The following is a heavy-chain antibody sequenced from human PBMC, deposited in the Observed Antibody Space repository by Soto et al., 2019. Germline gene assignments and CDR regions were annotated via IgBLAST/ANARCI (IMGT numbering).Heavy chain of an antibody. CDR2: ISGRGGST. D-gene: IGHD2-21*01. Sequence: EVQLLESGGGLVQPGGSLRLSCAASGFTFSSYAMSWVRQAPGKGLEWVSGISGRGGSTYYADSGTGRFTTSRDNAKNTLYLETSTLGAEDTALYACAALVVGTTLFFRGFNGGDYSGKGTLVTVCS. V-gene: IGHV3-23*01. CDR3: AALVVGTTLFFRGFNGGDY. CDR1: GFTFSSYA. J-gene: IGHJ4*02.